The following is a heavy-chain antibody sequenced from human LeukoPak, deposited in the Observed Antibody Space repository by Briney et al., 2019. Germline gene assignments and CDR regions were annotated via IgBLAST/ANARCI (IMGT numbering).Heavy chain of an antibody. J-gene: IGHJ5*02. CDR2: INHSGST. Sequence: SETLSLTCTVSGGSVSSGNYYWSWIRQPPGKGLEWIGEINHSGSTNYNPSLKSRVTISVDTSKNQFSLKLSSVTAADTAVYYRARDPGHHWGQGTLVTVSS. CDR1: GGSVSSGNYY. V-gene: IGHV4-39*07. CDR3: ARDPGHH.